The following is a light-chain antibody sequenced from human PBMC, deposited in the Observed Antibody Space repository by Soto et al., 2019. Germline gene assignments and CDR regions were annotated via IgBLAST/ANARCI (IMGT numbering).Light chain of an antibody. V-gene: IGLV2-14*03. CDR3: SSYSSTTTHVL. CDR2: DVI. Sequence: QSVLTQPASVSGSPGQSITISCTGTSSDIGTYYYVSWYQQHPGNAPKLMIYDVINRPSGVSERFSGSKSGNTASLTISGLQAEDEADYYCSSYSSTTTHVLFGGGTQLTVL. J-gene: IGLJ2*01. CDR1: SSDIGTYYY.